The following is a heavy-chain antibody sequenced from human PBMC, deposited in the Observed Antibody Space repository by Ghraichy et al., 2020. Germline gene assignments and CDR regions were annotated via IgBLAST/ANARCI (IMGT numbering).Heavy chain of an antibody. J-gene: IGHJ5*02. Sequence: SETLSLTCTVSGGSISSSSYYWGWIRQPPGKGLEWIGSIYYSGSTYYNPSLKSRLTISVGTSKNQFSLKLSSVTAADTAVYYCARLSFLHLQPWGQGTLVTVSS. CDR3: ARLSFLHLQP. V-gene: IGHV4-39*01. CDR2: IYYSGST. D-gene: IGHD3-16*02. CDR1: GGSISSSSYY.